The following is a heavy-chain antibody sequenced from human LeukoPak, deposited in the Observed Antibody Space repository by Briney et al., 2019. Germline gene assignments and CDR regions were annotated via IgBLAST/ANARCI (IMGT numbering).Heavy chain of an antibody. CDR3: ARGPSRHAFDI. Sequence: ASVKVSCKASGYTFTSYYMHWVRQAPGQGLEWMGIINPSGGSTSYAQKFQGRVTTTRDMSTSTVYMELSSLRSEDTAVYYCARGPSRHAFDIWGQGTMVTVSS. V-gene: IGHV1-46*01. CDR2: INPSGGST. D-gene: IGHD2-2*01. CDR1: GYTFTSYY. J-gene: IGHJ3*02.